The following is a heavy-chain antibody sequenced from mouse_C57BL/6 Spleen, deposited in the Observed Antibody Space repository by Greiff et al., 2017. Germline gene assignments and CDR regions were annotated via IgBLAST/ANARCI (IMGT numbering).Heavy chain of an antibody. CDR3: ARRRSYDVKYYAMDY. CDR1: GFNIKDYY. V-gene: IGHV14-2*01. D-gene: IGHD2-12*01. J-gene: IGHJ4*01. Sequence: EVQLVESGAELVKPGASVKLSCTASGFNIKDYYMHWVKQRTEQGLEWIGRIDPEDGETKYAPKFQGKATITADTSSNTAYLQLSSLTSEDTAVYYSARRRSYDVKYYAMDYWGQGTSVTVSS. CDR2: IDPEDGET.